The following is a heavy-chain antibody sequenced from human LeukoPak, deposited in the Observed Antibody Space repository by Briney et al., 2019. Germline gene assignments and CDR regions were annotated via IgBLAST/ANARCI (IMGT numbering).Heavy chain of an antibody. CDR1: GFTVSSNY. D-gene: IGHD2-15*01. J-gene: IGHJ5*02. V-gene: IGHV3-66*01. CDR3: AREHDRPNEVAATRGGFDP. CDR2: IYSGGST. Sequence: PGGSLRLSCAASGFTVSSNYMSWVRQAPGKGLEWVSVIYSGGSTYYADSVKGRFTISRDNSKNTLYLQMNSLRAEDTAVYYCAREHDRPNEVAATRGGFDPWGQGTLVTVSS.